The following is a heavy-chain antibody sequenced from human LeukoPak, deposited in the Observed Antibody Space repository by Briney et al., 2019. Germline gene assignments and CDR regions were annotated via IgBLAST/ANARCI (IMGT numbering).Heavy chain of an antibody. CDR3: ARDYSAGVQNWFDP. D-gene: IGHD2-21*01. V-gene: IGHV1-2*02. Sequence: ASVKVSCKASGYTFTGYYIHWVRQAPGQGPEWMGWINPNSGGTNYAQKFQGRVTMTRDTSISTAYMELRSLRSDDTAVYHCARDYSAGVQNWFDPWGQGTLVTVSS. CDR1: GYTFTGYY. J-gene: IGHJ5*02. CDR2: INPNSGGT.